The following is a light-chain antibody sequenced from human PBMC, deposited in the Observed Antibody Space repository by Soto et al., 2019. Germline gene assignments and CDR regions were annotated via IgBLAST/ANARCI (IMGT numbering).Light chain of an antibody. Sequence: EIVLTQSPGTLSFSPGERSTLSCLASQSISSNSLAWYQQKPGQAPGLFICGACSRATGIPDRFIGSGSGTDFTLTISRLEPEDFALYYCQQFGSSTRNSFGQGTRLEIK. V-gene: IGKV3-20*01. J-gene: IGKJ5*01. CDR3: QQFGSSTRNS. CDR1: QSISSNS. CDR2: GAC.